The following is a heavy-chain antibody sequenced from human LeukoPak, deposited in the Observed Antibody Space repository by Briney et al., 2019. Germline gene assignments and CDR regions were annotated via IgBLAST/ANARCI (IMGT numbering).Heavy chain of an antibody. CDR1: GYTFTSYG. CDR3: ARVGVRGVIRTPYYFDY. V-gene: IGHV1-18*01. Sequence: ASVKVSCKASGYTFTSYGISWVRQAPGQGLEWMGWISAYNGNTNYAQKLQGRVTMTTDASASTAYMELRSLRSDDTAVYYCARVGVRGVIRTPYYFDYWGQGTLVTVSS. CDR2: ISAYNGNT. D-gene: IGHD3-10*01. J-gene: IGHJ4*02.